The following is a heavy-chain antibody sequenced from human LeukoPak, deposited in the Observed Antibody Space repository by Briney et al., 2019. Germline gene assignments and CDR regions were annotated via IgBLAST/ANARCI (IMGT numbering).Heavy chain of an antibody. CDR1: GDSISSYY. CDR3: ATGYSSTWYYFDY. V-gene: IGHV4-59*01. D-gene: IGHD6-13*01. CDR2: SYHTGST. Sequence: PSQTLSLTCTVSGDSISSYYWSWIRQPPGKGLEWIGYSYHTGSTNYNPSLKSRVTISVDTSKNQFSLKLSSVTAGDTAVYYCATGYSSTWYYFDYWGQGTLVTVS. J-gene: IGHJ4*02.